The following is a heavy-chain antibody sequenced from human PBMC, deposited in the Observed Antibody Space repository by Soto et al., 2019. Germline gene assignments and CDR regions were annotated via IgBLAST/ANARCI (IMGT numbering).Heavy chain of an antibody. D-gene: IGHD3-16*02. Sequence: SETLSLTCTVSGGSISSGDYYWSWILQHPGKDLEWIGYIHNSGTTYYIPPLKSRVTMSVDTSKNQLSLKVTSVTAADTAVYYCARGVTFGGVIAPRFDPWGQGTLVTVSS. CDR1: GGSISSGDYY. CDR2: IHNSGTT. J-gene: IGHJ5*02. CDR3: ARGVTFGGVIAPRFDP. V-gene: IGHV4-31*03.